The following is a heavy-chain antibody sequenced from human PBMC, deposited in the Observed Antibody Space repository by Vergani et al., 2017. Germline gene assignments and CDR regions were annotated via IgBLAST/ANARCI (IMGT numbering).Heavy chain of an antibody. CDR1: GGTFSSYA. Sequence: QVQLVQSGAEVKKPGSSVKVSCKASGGTFSSYAISWVRQAPGQGLEWMGWISAYNGNTNYVQKLQGRVTMTTDTSTSTAYMELRSLRSDDTAVYYCARDRYCSSTSCYTANYYYYYGMDVWGQGP. CDR3: ARDRYCSSTSCYTANYYYYYGMDV. V-gene: IGHV1-18*01. J-gene: IGHJ6*02. D-gene: IGHD2-2*02. CDR2: ISAYNGNT.